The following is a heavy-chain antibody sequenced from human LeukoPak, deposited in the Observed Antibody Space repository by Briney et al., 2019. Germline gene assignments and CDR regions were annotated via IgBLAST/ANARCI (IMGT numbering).Heavy chain of an antibody. V-gene: IGHV4-39*07. D-gene: IGHD3-10*01. Sequence: SETLSLTCTVSGGSISSSSHYWGWIRQPPGKGLEWIGSIYYSGSTYYNPSLKSRVTISVDTSNNQFSLKLSSVTAADTAVYYCARAKYYYGSGSYVFWFDPWGQGTLVTVSS. J-gene: IGHJ5*02. CDR1: GGSISSSSHY. CDR2: IYYSGST. CDR3: ARAKYYYGSGSYVFWFDP.